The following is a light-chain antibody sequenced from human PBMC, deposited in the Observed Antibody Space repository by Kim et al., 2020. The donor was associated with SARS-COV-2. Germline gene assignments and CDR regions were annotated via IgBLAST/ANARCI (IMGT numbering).Light chain of an antibody. CDR3: HSRESSGNHLDV. Sequence: SSELTQDPAVSVALGQTVRITCQGDSLRSYDASWFQKKPGQAPVLVIYSKDKRPSGIPDRFSGSSSGNTASLTIAGAQAEDEADYYCHSRESSGNHLDVFGTGTKVTDL. J-gene: IGLJ1*01. CDR2: SKD. CDR1: SLRSYD. V-gene: IGLV3-19*01.